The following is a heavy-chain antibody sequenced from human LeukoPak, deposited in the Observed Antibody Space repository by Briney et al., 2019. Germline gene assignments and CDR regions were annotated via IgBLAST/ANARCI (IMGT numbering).Heavy chain of an antibody. D-gene: IGHD3-22*01. V-gene: IGHV3-30*02. CDR3: AKGYYDSSGYYYDY. CDR2: IRYDGSNK. Sequence: PGGSLRLSCAASGFTFSSYGMHWVRQAPGKGLEWVAFIRYDGSNKYYVDSVKGRFTISRDNSKNTLYLQMNSLRAEDTAMYYCAKGYYDSSGYYYDYWGQGNLVTVSS. J-gene: IGHJ4*02. CDR1: GFTFSSYG.